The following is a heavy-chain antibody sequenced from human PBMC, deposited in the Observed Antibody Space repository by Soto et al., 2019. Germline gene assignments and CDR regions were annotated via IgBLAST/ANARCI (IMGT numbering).Heavy chain of an antibody. CDR1: GFTFSSYG. J-gene: IGHJ6*03. CDR3: ARDSATFYYYMDV. V-gene: IGHV3-33*01. CDR2: IWYDGSNK. D-gene: IGHD3-16*01. Sequence: QVQLVESGGGVVQPGRSLRLSCAASGFTFSSYGMHWVRQAPGKGLEWVAVIWYDGSNKYYADSVKGRFTISRDNSKNTLYLQMNSLSAEDTAVYYCARDSATFYYYMDVWGKGTTVTVSS.